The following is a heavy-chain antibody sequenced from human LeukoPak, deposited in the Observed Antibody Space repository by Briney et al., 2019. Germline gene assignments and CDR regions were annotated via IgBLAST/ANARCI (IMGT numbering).Heavy chain of an antibody. CDR1: GFTFSSYA. D-gene: IGHD3-16*01. CDR3: ARPSFGAPNWFDP. Sequence: PGGSLRLSCAASGFTFSSYAMHWVRQAPGKGLEWVAVISYDGSNKYYADSVKGRFTISRDNSKNTLYLQMNSLRAEDTAVYYCARPSFGAPNWFDPWGQGTLVTVSS. J-gene: IGHJ5*02. V-gene: IGHV3-30-3*01. CDR2: ISYDGSNK.